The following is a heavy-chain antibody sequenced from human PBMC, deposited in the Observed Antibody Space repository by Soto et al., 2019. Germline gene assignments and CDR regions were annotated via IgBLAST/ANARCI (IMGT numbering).Heavy chain of an antibody. CDR2: INSDGST. J-gene: IGHJ4*02. CDR1: GFTFSNYW. D-gene: IGHD3-10*01. V-gene: IGHV3-74*01. CDR3: ARDSPMVRGVGFDY. Sequence: EVQLVESGGGLVQPGGSLRLSCAASGFTFSNYWMHWVRQVPGKGLVWVSRINSDGSTNYADSVKGRFTISRDNAKKTLYLQMNSLRVEDTAVYYCARDSPMVRGVGFDYWGQGTLVTVSS.